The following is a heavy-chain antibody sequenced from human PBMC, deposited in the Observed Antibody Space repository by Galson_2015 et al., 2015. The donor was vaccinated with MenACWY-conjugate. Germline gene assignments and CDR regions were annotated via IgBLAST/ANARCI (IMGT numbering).Heavy chain of an antibody. CDR2: ITDSGGST. V-gene: IGHV3-23*01. Sequence: SLRLSCAPSGFTFSTYAMRWVRQAPGKGLEWVSSITDSGGSTYYADSVKGRFSISRDNSKNTLYLQMDSLRAEDTAVYYCAKGYCSGGSCYHFDYWGQGTLVTVSS. CDR1: GFTFSTYA. D-gene: IGHD2-15*01. CDR3: AKGYCSGGSCYHFDY. J-gene: IGHJ4*02.